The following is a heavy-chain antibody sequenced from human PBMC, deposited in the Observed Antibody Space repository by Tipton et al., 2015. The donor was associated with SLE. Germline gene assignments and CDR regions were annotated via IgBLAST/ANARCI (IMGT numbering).Heavy chain of an antibody. CDR2: TYTSGSSTSESP. J-gene: IGHJ6*02. Sequence: LRLSCTVSGGPSSSFYWSWIRQPPGKGLEWIGYTYTSGSSTSESPNYNPTLKSRVTLSLDTSKNQFSLQLSSVTAADTAVYYCARPNSGSYYRPDYDYYGLSHWGPGTAVSV. V-gene: IGHV4-4*08. CDR3: ARPNSGSYYRPDYDYYGLSH. CDR1: GGPSSSFY. D-gene: IGHD1-26*01.